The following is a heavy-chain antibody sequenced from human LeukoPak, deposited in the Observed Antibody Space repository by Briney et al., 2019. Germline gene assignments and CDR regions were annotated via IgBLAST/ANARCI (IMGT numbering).Heavy chain of an antibody. CDR1: GGTFSSYA. V-gene: IGHV1-69*05. D-gene: IGHD6-13*01. Sequence: SVTVSCKASGGTFSSYAISWVRQAPGEGLEWMGGIIPIFGTANYAQKFQGRVTITTDESTSTAYMELSSLRSEDTAVYYCARDGGRYSSSWPYYYYYYMDVWGKGTTVTVSS. CDR3: ARDGGRYSSSWPYYYYYYMDV. J-gene: IGHJ6*03. CDR2: IIPIFGTA.